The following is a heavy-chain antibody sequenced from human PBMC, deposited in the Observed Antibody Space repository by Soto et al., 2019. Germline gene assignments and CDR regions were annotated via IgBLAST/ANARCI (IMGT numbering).Heavy chain of an antibody. CDR3: ARRGEWQQLVPPYYNYYYMDV. D-gene: IGHD6-13*01. CDR1: GRSISSSIYS. CDR2: IYYSGST. J-gene: IGHJ6*03. Sequence: SETLSLTCTVSGRSISSSIYSSGWIPQPPGKGLEWIGSIYYSGSTYYNPSLKSRVTISVDTSKNQFSLKLSSVTAADTAVYYCARRGEWQQLVPPYYNYYYMDVWGKGTTVT. V-gene: IGHV4-39*01.